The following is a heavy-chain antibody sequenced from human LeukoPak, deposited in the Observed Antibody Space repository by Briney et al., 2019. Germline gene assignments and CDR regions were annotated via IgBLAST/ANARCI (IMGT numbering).Heavy chain of an antibody. D-gene: IGHD6-13*01. Sequence: GGSLRLSCAASGFTFSSYSLNWVRQVPGKGLEWVSSITTTFYTYYTDSVKGRFTISRDNAKNSLYLPMISLRAEGTPVYLCPRGRANWYEDYWGQGTLVTVSS. J-gene: IGHJ4*02. CDR3: PRGRANWYEDY. V-gene: IGHV3-21*04. CDR2: ITTTFYT. CDR1: GFTFSSYS.